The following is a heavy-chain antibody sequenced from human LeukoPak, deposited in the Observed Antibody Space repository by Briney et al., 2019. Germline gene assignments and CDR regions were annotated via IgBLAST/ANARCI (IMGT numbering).Heavy chain of an antibody. J-gene: IGHJ4*02. D-gene: IGHD2-21*01. CDR1: GYSISSGYF. CDR3: ARDGEGFFDY. Sequence: SETLSLTCTVSGYSISSGYFWAWIRQPPGKGLEWIGNMYHSGITYYDPSLKSRVTMSVDTSKNQFSLKLTSVTAADTAVYFCARDGEGFFDYWGQGTLVTVSS. CDR2: MYHSGIT. V-gene: IGHV4-38-2*02.